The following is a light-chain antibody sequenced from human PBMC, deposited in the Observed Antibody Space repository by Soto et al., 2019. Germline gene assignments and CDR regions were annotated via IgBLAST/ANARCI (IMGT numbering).Light chain of an antibody. V-gene: IGKV3-20*01. CDR1: QTVNTNY. CDR3: QLYGDSQWT. CDR2: GAF. J-gene: IGKJ1*01. Sequence: EVVLTQSPGTLSLSPGDGATLSCRASQTVNTNYLIWYQQRPGQAPSLLIYGAFSRAPGIPDRFRGRGSGTDFTRSISRLGPEDFAVYYCQLYGDSQWTCGQGTK.